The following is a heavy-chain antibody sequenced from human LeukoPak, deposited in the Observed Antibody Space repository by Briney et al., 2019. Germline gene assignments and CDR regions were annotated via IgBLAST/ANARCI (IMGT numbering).Heavy chain of an antibody. V-gene: IGHV3-48*03. CDR2: IRSSGSTI. CDR1: ASTFSSHE. Sequence: GRSLRLSCAASASTFSSHETNSVRQAPGKGLEWVSYIRSSGSTIYYADSVKGRFTISRDSAKNSLYLQMNSLRAEDTAVYYCARRFDFWCQGTLLTVSS. CDR3: ARRFDF. J-gene: IGHJ4*02.